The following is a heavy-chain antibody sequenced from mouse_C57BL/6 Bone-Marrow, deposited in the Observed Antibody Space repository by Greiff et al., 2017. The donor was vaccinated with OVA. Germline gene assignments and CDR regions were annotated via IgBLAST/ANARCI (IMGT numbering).Heavy chain of an antibody. D-gene: IGHD1-1*01. CDR3: ARRGTTGVAHYYAMDY. V-gene: IGHV5-12*01. CDR1: GFTFSDYY. CDR2: ISNGGGST. J-gene: IGHJ4*01. Sequence: EVKLMESGGGLVQPGGSLKLSCAASGFTFSDYYMYWVRQTPEKRLEWVAYISNGGGSTYYPDTVKGRFTISRDNAKNTLYLQISRLKSEDTAMYYCARRGTTGVAHYYAMDYWGQGTSVTVSA.